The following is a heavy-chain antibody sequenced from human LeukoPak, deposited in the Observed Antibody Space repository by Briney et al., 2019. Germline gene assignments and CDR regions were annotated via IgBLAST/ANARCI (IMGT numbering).Heavy chain of an antibody. J-gene: IGHJ4*02. CDR2: IYPGDSET. Sequence: GESLKISCKGSGYSFITYWIGWVRQMPGKGLEWMGIIYPGDSETTYSPSFQGQVIISADKSISTAYLQWTSLKASDTAMYYCARPRRAERDEDFWGQGTLVTVSS. D-gene: IGHD1-1*01. CDR3: ARPRRAERDEDF. CDR1: GYSFITYW. V-gene: IGHV5-51*01.